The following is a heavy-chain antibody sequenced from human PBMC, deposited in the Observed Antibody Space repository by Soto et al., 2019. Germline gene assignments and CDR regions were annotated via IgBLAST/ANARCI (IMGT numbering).Heavy chain of an antibody. J-gene: IGHJ5*02. CDR2: IYHSGST. CDR1: NGSISSAIYY. V-gene: IGHV4-39*01. D-gene: IGHD3-10*01. CDR3: SGRSSLASVQVYFGEISNYKWFDP. Sequence: QLQLQESGPGLVKPSETLSLTCTVSNGSISSAIYYWGWIRQPPGKGLEWIGSIYHSGSTYYNPSRQGRVTISVDTSKNQFSLKLSSVTAADTAVYFCSGRSSLASVQVYFGEISNYKWFDPWGQGTLVTVSS.